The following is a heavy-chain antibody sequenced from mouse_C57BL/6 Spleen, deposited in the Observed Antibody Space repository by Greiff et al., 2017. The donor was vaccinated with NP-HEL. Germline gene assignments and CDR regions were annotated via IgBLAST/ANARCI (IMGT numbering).Heavy chain of an antibody. CDR2: IDPENGDT. V-gene: IGHV14-4*01. J-gene: IGHJ4*01. D-gene: IGHD2-1*01. CDR1: GFTIKDDY. CDR3: TIHGNGAMDY. Sequence: VQLQQSGAELVRPGASVKLSCTASGFTIKDDYMHWVKQRPEQGLEWIGWIDPENGDTEYASKFQGKATITADTSSNTAYLQLSRLTSEDTAVYYCTIHGNGAMDYWGQGTSVSVSS.